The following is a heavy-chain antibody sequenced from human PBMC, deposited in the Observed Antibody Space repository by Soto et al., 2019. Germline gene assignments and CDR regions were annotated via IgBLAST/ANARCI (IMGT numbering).Heavy chain of an antibody. CDR1: GGSISSISYY. V-gene: IGHV4-39*01. D-gene: IGHD3-3*01. CDR3: ARIRPLYDFWSGPPNPTEWFDH. J-gene: IGHJ5*02. Sequence: LSLTCTVSGGSISSISYYWGWIRQPPGKGLEWIGSIYYSGSTYYNPSLKSPLTISVDTSKNQFSLKLSSVSAADSAVDYCARIRPLYDFWSGPPNPTEWFDHWGHGTLVTVSS. CDR2: IYYSGST.